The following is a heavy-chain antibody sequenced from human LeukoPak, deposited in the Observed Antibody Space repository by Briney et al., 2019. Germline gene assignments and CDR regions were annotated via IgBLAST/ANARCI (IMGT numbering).Heavy chain of an antibody. Sequence: GGSLRLSCAASGFTFSSYDMNWVRQAPGKGLEWLSYISSSSSTIYYADSVKGRFTISRDNAENSLYLQMNSLRAEDTAVYYCARDFHYYDSSGYYEKWFDPWGQGTLVIVSS. V-gene: IGHV3-48*03. J-gene: IGHJ5*02. CDR2: ISSSSSTI. CDR1: GFTFSSYD. D-gene: IGHD3-22*01. CDR3: ARDFHYYDSSGYYEKWFDP.